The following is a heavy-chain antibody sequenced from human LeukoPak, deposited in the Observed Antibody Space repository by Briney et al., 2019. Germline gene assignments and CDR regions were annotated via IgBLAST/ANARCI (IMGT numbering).Heavy chain of an antibody. CDR2: ISGSGANT. D-gene: IGHD2-15*01. Sequence: GGSLRLSCAASGFTFSSYAMGWVRQAPGKGLEWVSAISGSGANTYYADSVKGRFTISRDNSKNTLSLQMNTLRTDDAAVYYCAKGRALEVVAAFNYWGQGTVVTISS. V-gene: IGHV3-23*01. J-gene: IGHJ4*02. CDR3: AKGRALEVVAAFNY. CDR1: GFTFSSYA.